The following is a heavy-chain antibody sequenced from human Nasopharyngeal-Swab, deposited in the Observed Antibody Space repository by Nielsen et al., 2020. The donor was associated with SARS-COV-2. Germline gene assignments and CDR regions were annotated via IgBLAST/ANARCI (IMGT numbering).Heavy chain of an antibody. CDR3: AGVNNGGGIVPASYSFFMDV. V-gene: IGHV4-34*01. CDR2: ITRSGNT. J-gene: IGHJ6*03. Sequence: SETLSLTCGLNGASFSGYYWGWIRQSPGKRLEWIGDITRSGNTNYNPALKSRVTMSVATSKDQFSLKLTSVTAADTAIYFCAGVNNGGGIVPASYSFFMDVWGKGTSVAVSS. D-gene: IGHD2-2*01. CDR1: GASFSGYY.